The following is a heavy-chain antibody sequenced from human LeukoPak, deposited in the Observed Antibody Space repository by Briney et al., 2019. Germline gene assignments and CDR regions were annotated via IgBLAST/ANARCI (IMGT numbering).Heavy chain of an antibody. CDR1: GDTFTSYD. V-gene: IGHV1-8*01. CDR2: MNPNSGNT. D-gene: IGHD3-10*01. CDR3: ARGPRITLVRGGQWYFYMDV. J-gene: IGHJ6*03. Sequence: GASVKVSCKASGDTFTSYDINWVRQATGQGLEWMGWMNPNSGNTGYAQNFQGRVTMTRDTSTSTVYMELSSLRSDDTAVYYCARGPRITLVRGGQWYFYMDVWGKGTTVTVSS.